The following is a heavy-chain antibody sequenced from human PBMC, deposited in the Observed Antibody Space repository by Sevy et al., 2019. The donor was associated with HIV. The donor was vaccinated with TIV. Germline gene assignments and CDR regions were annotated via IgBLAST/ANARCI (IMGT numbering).Heavy chain of an antibody. J-gene: IGHJ4*02. Sequence: GGSLRLSCAASGFTFSKYWMGWVRQAPGKGLEWVANIKQDAGQKYYVDSVKGRFTISRENAKNSLYLQMNSLRAEDTAVYFCARDDGNYYFHHWGQGTLVTVSS. CDR2: IKQDAGQK. CDR3: ARDDGNYYFHH. CDR1: GFTFSKYW. D-gene: IGHD1-7*01. V-gene: IGHV3-7*01.